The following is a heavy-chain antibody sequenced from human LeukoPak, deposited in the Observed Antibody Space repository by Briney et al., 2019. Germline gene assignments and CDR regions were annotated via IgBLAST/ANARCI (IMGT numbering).Heavy chain of an antibody. J-gene: IGHJ3*02. CDR2: VSDTGNT. CDR3: ARGRDYDSSGEI. Sequence: SSETLSLTCTVSGGSISGYYWSWIRQSPGKGLEFIGYVSDTGNTNYNASLKSRLTISVDTSNNQFSLKLSSVTAADTAVYYCARGRDYDSSGEIWGQGTMVTVSS. V-gene: IGHV4-59*12. CDR1: GGSISGYY. D-gene: IGHD3-22*01.